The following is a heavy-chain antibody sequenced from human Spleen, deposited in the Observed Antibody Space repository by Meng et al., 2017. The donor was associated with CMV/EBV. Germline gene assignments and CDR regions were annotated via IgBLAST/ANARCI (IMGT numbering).Heavy chain of an antibody. D-gene: IGHD2-8*01. V-gene: IGHV3-20*04. CDR3: ARDQSEYCTNGGCYPTHFDY. CDR1: GFTFDDYG. CDR2: INWTGGGT. Sequence: GESLKISCAASGFTFDDYGLSWVRQAPGKGLEWDSTINWTGGGTAYADSVKGRFTISRDNAKNSLYLQMNSLRAEDTAVYYCARDQSEYCTNGGCYPTHFDYWGQGTLVTVSS. J-gene: IGHJ4*02.